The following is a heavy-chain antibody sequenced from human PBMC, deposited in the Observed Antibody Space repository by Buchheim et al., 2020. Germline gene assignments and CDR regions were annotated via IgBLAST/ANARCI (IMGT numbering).Heavy chain of an antibody. D-gene: IGHD3-3*01. Sequence: EVQLLESGGGLVQPGGSLRLSCAASGFTFSSYAMSWVRQAPGKGLEWVSAISGSGGSTYYADSVKGRFTISRDNSKNTLYLQMNSLRADDTAVYYCAKSSGGRFLEWPQDAHFDYWGQGTL. CDR3: AKSSGGRFLEWPQDAHFDY. CDR2: ISGSGGST. V-gene: IGHV3-23*01. CDR1: GFTFSSYA. J-gene: IGHJ4*02.